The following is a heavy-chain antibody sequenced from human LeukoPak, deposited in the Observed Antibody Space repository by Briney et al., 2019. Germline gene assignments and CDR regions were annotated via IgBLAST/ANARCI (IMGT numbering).Heavy chain of an antibody. D-gene: IGHD6-13*01. CDR3: ARVGYSSSWYSYYYYYMDV. CDR2: ISWNSGII. CDR1: EFTFDDYA. J-gene: IGHJ6*03. V-gene: IGHV3-9*01. Sequence: PGGSLRLSCAASEFTFDDYAMHWVRHTPGKGLQWVAGISWNSGIIVYADSVKGRFTISRDNAKNSLYLQMNSLRAEDTAVYYCARVGYSSSWYSYYYYYMDVWGKGTTVTVSS.